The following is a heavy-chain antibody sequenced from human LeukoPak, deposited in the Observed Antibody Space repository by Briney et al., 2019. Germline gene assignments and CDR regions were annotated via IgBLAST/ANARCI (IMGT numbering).Heavy chain of an antibody. CDR2: INAGNGNT. J-gene: IGHJ4*02. D-gene: IGHD3-22*01. V-gene: IGHV1-3*01. CDR1: GYTFTSYA. Sequence: ASVKVSCKASGYTFTSYAMHWVRQAPGQRPEWMGWINAGNGNTKYSQKFQGRVIITGDTSASTAYMELSSLRSEDTAVYYCARDYSGYYDFDYWGQGTLVTVSS. CDR3: ARDYSGYYDFDY.